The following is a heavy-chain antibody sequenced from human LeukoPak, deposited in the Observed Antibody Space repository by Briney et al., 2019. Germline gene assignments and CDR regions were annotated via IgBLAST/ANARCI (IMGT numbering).Heavy chain of an antibody. CDR1: GFSITSYY. D-gene: IGHD1-26*01. V-gene: IGHV4-59*01. CDR2: IHASRST. J-gene: IGHJ4*02. CDR3: ARDIREVGESHYFDY. Sequence: PSETLSLTCSVSGFSITSYYWSWIRQPPGKGLEWIGLIHASRSTTYNPSLKCRVTMSIDTSKTQFSLHLTSVTAADTAVYYCARDIREVGESHYFDYWGQGALVTVTS.